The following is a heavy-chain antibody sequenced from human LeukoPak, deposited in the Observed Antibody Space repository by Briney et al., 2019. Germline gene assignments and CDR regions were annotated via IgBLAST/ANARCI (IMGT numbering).Heavy chain of an antibody. CDR3: AKDTYYDSSGYPLFDY. V-gene: IGHV3-30*04. CDR1: GFTFSSYA. Sequence: GGSLRLSCAASGFTFSSYAMHWVRQAPGKGLEWVAAISYDGPNKYYVDSVKGRFTISRDNSKNTLYLQMNSLRAEDTAVYYCAKDTYYDSSGYPLFDYWGQGTLVTVSS. D-gene: IGHD3-22*01. CDR2: ISYDGPNK. J-gene: IGHJ4*02.